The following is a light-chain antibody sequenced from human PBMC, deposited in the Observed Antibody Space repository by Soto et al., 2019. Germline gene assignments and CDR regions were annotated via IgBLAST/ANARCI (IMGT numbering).Light chain of an antibody. V-gene: IGKV1-39*01. CDR3: QQSYSFRT. CDR1: QTISSY. CDR2: AAS. Sequence: DIQMTQSPSSLSASVVYRVTITCRASQTISSYLNWYQQKPGKAPNLLIYAASSLQSGVPSRFSGSGSGRDFTLTISSLQPEDFATYYCQQSYSFRTFGQGTKVDIK. J-gene: IGKJ1*01.